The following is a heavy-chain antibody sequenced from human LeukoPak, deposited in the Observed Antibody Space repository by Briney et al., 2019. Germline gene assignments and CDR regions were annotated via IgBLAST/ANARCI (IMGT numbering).Heavy chain of an antibody. D-gene: IGHD6-13*01. CDR1: GFTFSNAW. V-gene: IGHV3-15*01. CDR2: IKSKTDGGST. CDR3: TTIVGSSSWFNWFDP. J-gene: IGHJ5*02. Sequence: GGSLRLSCAASGFTFSNAWMSWVRQAPGKGLEWVGRIKSKTDGGSTDYAAPVKGRFTISRDDSKNTLYLQMNSLKTEDTAVYYCTTIVGSSSWFNWFDPWGQGTLVTVSS.